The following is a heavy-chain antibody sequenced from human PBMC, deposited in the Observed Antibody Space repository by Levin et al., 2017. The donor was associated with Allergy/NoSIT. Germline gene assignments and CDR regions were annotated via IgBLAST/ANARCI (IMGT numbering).Heavy chain of an antibody. J-gene: IGHJ4*02. CDR1: SVPISNSSYY. CDR2: FDYGGTT. D-gene: IGHD3-16*01. CDR3: ARHGNWGSDY. Sequence: TLSLTCTVSSVPISNSSYYWGWIRQPPGKGLEWIGNFDYGGTTYYNPSLQSRVTISVDTSKKQFSLKLSSVTAADTAVYYCARHGNWGSDYWGQGTLVTVSS. V-gene: IGHV4-39*01.